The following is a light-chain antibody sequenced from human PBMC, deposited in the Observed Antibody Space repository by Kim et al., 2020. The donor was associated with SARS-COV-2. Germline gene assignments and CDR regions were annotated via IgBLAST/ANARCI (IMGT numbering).Light chain of an antibody. CDR3: QQTHGFPLT. CDR1: KDIRSW. Sequence: ASVGDRVTITCRASKDIRSWLAWYQQKPGKAPKVLIYEASNLQSGVPSRFSGSGSGTDFTLTINGLQPEDFATYYCQQTHGFPLTFGGGTKVDIK. V-gene: IGKV1D-12*01. CDR2: EAS. J-gene: IGKJ4*01.